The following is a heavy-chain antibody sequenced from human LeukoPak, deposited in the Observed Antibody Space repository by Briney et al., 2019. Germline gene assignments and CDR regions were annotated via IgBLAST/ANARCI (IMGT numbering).Heavy chain of an antibody. Sequence: GASVKVSCRASGYTFTSYDINWVRQATGQGLEWMGWMNPNSGNTGYAQKFQGRVTMTRNTSISTAYMELSSLRSEDTAVYYCAVYYDSSGRYFDLWGRGTLVNVSS. J-gene: IGHJ2*01. CDR1: GYTFTSYD. D-gene: IGHD3-22*01. CDR3: AVYYDSSGRYFDL. CDR2: MNPNSGNT. V-gene: IGHV1-8*01.